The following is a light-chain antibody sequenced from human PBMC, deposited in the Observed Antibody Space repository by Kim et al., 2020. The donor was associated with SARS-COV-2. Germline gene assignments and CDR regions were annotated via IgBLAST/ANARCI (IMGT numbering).Light chain of an antibody. V-gene: IGKV2-30*01. CDR2: RVS. CDR3: LQGAHWPHT. Sequence: DVVMTQSPLSLPVTLGQPASISCRSSQSLVFRDGNTYLNWFHQRPGQSPRCLINRVSDRDSGVPDRFSGSGSGTDFTLEISRVEAEDVGVYYRLQGAHWPHTFGQGTKLEI. J-gene: IGKJ2*01. CDR1: QSLVFRDGNTY.